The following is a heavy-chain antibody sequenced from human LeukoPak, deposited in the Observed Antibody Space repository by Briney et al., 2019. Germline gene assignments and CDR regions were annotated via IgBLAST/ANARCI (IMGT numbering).Heavy chain of an antibody. V-gene: IGHV3-23*01. J-gene: IGHJ5*02. Sequence: PGGSLRLSCAASGFTFSSYAMSWVRQAPGKGLEWVSAISGSGGSTYYADSVKGRSTISRDNSKNTLYLQMNSLRAEDTAVYYCAKDGQWLEEDNWFDPWGQGTLVTVSS. CDR2: ISGSGGST. CDR1: GFTFSSYA. D-gene: IGHD6-19*01. CDR3: AKDGQWLEEDNWFDP.